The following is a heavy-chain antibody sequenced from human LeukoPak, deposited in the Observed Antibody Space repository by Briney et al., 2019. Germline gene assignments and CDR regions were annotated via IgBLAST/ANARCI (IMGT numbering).Heavy chain of an antibody. CDR1: GFTFSSYA. D-gene: IGHD3-22*01. Sequence: GGSLRLSCAASGFTFSSYALTWVRQAPGKGLEWISATTGRDESTYYADSVKGRITISRDNSKNPLYLQMNSLRADDTAIYYCAKVLNSYQSSGYYYFFDYWGRGTLVTVSS. V-gene: IGHV3-23*01. CDR3: AKVLNSYQSSGYYYFFDY. CDR2: TTGRDEST. J-gene: IGHJ4*02.